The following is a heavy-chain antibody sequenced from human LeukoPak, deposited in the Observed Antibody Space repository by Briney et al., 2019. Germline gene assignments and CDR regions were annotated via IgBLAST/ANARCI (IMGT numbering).Heavy chain of an antibody. J-gene: IGHJ4*02. CDR2: IWYDGNTE. D-gene: IGHD3-10*01. CDR3: ARDSGFGELVTYYFDY. V-gene: IGHV3-33*01. Sequence: GRSLRLSCAASGFNFSNYGMHWVRQVPGTGLEWVAVIWYDGNTEYYANYVKGRFTVSRDNSKNTLYLQMNILRPEDTAIYYCARDSGFGELVTYYFDYWGQGTLVTVSS. CDR1: GFNFSNYG.